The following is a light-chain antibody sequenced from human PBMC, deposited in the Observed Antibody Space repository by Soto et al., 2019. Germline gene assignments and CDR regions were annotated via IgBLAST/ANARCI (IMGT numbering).Light chain of an antibody. V-gene: IGLV2-14*01. J-gene: IGLJ3*02. CDR1: MRDVGAYNL. CDR2: EVR. Sequence: QSVLTQPASVSGSAGQSVTISCSGTMRDVGAYNLVSWYQQHPGTAPKLIIYEVRNRPSGISSRFSGSRSGNTASLTISGLQPEDEGDYYCSAYTCTRSLEFAGGTK. CDR3: SAYTCTRSLE.